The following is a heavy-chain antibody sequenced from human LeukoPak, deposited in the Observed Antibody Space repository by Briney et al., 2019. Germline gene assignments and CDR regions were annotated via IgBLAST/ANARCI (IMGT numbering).Heavy chain of an antibody. V-gene: IGHV4-59*01. Sequence: PSETLSLTCTVSGGSISSYYWSWIRQPPGKELEWIGYIYYSGSTNYNPSLKSRVTISVDTSKNQFSLKLSSVTAADTAVYYCARVPFGGYSYVSRYYYYYMDVWGKGTTVTVSS. J-gene: IGHJ6*03. CDR2: IYYSGST. D-gene: IGHD5-18*01. CDR3: ARVPFGGYSYVSRYYYYYMDV. CDR1: GGSISSYY.